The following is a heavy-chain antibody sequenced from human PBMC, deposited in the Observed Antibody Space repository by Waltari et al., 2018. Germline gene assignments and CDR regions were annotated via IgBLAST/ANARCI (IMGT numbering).Heavy chain of an antibody. J-gene: IGHJ4*02. D-gene: IGHD3-10*01. CDR1: GYTFTGYY. Sequence: QVQLVQSGAEVKKPGASVKVSCKASGYTFTGYYMHWVRQAPGQGLEWMGWIKPKSGGTNYAQKFQGRVTMTRDTSISTAYMELSRLRSDDTAVYYCARNYGSGSYLIDYWGQGTLVTVSS. V-gene: IGHV1-2*02. CDR2: IKPKSGGT. CDR3: ARNYGSGSYLIDY.